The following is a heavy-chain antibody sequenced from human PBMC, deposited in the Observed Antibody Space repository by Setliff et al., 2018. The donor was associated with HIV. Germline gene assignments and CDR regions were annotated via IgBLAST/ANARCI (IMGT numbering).Heavy chain of an antibody. CDR1: GYTFTRNG. Sequence: ASVKVSCKASGYTFTRNGISWVRQAPGQGLEWMGWINPNSGGTNYAQKFQGRVTMTRDTSISTAYMELSRLRSDDTAVYYCATHTYYYDSSGYYFDAFDIWGQGTMVTVSS. V-gene: IGHV1-2*02. CDR2: INPNSGGT. J-gene: IGHJ3*02. D-gene: IGHD3-22*01. CDR3: ATHTYYYDSSGYYFDAFDI.